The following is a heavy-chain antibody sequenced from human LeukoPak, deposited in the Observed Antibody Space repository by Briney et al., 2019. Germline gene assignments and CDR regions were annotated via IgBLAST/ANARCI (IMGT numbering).Heavy chain of an antibody. CDR2: IKQDGSEK. Sequence: GGSLRLSCAASGFTFSSYWMSWVRQAPGKGLEWVANIKQDGSEKYYVDSVKGRFTISRDNAKNSLYLQMNSLRAEDTAVYYCARDVTWIQLWLHFDYWGQGTLVTVSS. D-gene: IGHD5-18*01. V-gene: IGHV3-7*01. CDR1: GFTFSSYW. CDR3: ARDVTWIQLWLHFDY. J-gene: IGHJ4*02.